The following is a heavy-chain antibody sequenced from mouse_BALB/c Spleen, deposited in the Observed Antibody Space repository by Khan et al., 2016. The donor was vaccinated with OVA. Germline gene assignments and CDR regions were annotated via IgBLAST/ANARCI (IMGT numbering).Heavy chain of an antibody. CDR2: IWSAGST. J-gene: IGHJ3*01. CDR1: GFSLNNYS. V-gene: IGHV2-2*02. D-gene: IGHD1-1*01. CDR3: ARRGYYYGRGALFAY. Sequence: QVQLKQSGPGLVQPSQSLSITCTVSGFSLNNYSVHWVRQSPGKGLEWLGVIWSAGSTDYNAAFISRMTISKDNSRNQIFFRMNSLQPNDTAIYXCARRGYYYGRGALFAYWGQGTLVTVSA.